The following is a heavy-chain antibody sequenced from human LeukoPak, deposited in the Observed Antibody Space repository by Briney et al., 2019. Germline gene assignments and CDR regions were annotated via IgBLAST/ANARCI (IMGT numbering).Heavy chain of an antibody. CDR3: AKETYSSGWYPYFDY. D-gene: IGHD6-19*01. CDR1: GFTFSSYA. CDR2: ISGSGGST. V-gene: IGHV3-23*01. Sequence: GGSPRLSCVASGFTFSSYAMSWVRQAPGKGLEWVSGISGSGGSTYYADSVKGRFTISRDNSKNTLFLQMNSLRAEDTAVYYCAKETYSSGWYPYFDYWGQGTLVTVSS. J-gene: IGHJ4*02.